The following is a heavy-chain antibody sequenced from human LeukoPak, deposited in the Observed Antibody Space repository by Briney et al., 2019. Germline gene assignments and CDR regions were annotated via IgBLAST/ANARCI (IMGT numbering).Heavy chain of an antibody. V-gene: IGHV4-4*07. CDR1: GGSISSYY. Sequence: SETLSLTCTVSGGSISSYYWSWIRQPAGKGLEWIGRIYTSGSTNYNPSLKSRVTMSVDTSKNQFSLKLGSVTAADTAVYYCARGPRMTTDVWFDPWGQGTLVTVSS. J-gene: IGHJ5*02. D-gene: IGHD4-11*01. CDR2: IYTSGST. CDR3: ARGPRMTTDVWFDP.